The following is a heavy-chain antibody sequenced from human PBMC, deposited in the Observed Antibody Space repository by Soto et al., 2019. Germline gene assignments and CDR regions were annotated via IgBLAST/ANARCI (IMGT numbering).Heavy chain of an antibody. D-gene: IGHD4-17*01. J-gene: IGHJ3*02. CDR3: ASKMTTVTNDAFDS. CDR1: GGTSSSYG. V-gene: IGHV3-33*01. CDR2: IWYDGSNK. Sequence: LTLCCAVAGGTSSSYGVRWVSQATGTGLEWVGVIWYDGSNKYYADSVKGRFTISRDNSKNTLYLQMNSLRAEDTAVYYCASKMTTVTNDAFDSWGQGTMV.